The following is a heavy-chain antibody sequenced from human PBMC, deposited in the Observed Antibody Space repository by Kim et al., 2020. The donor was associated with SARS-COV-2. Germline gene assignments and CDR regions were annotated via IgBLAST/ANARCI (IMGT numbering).Heavy chain of an antibody. CDR3: ARGAVVNNWFDP. J-gene: IGHJ5*02. Sequence: ASVKVSCKASGYTFTSYDINWVRQATGQGLEWMGWMNPNSGNTGYAQKFQGRVTMTRNTSISTAYMELSSLRSEDTAVYYCARGAVVNNWFDPWGQGTLVTVSS. D-gene: IGHD2-15*01. V-gene: IGHV1-8*01. CDR2: MNPNSGNT. CDR1: GYTFTSYD.